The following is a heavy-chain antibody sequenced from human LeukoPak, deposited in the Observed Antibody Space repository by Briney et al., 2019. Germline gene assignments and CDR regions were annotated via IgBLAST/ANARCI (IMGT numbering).Heavy chain of an antibody. CDR3: ARDLGSSGWIFDY. Sequence: PGGSLRLSCAASGFTFSSYGMHWVRQAPGKGLEWVAFIRYDGSNKYYADFVKGRFTISRDNSKNTLYLQMNSLRAEDTAVYYCARDLGSSGWIFDYWGQGTLVTVSS. J-gene: IGHJ4*02. D-gene: IGHD6-19*01. V-gene: IGHV3-30*02. CDR2: IRYDGSNK. CDR1: GFTFSSYG.